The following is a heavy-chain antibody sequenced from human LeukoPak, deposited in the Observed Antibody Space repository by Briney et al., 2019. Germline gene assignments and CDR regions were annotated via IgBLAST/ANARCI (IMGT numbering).Heavy chain of an antibody. V-gene: IGHV3-48*04. CDR2: ISSSSSTI. CDR3: ARRGTGTGGTSWFDP. J-gene: IGHJ5*02. Sequence: GGSLRLSCAASGFTFSSYSMNWVRQAPGKGLEWVSYISSSSSTIYYADSVKGRFTISRDNAKNSLYLQMNSLRAEDTAVYYCARRGTGTGGTSWFDPWGQGTLVTVSS. D-gene: IGHD1-7*01. CDR1: GFTFSSYS.